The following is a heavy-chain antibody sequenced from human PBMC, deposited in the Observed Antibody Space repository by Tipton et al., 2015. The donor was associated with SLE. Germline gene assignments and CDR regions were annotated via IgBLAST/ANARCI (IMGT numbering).Heavy chain of an antibody. CDR2: IYYSGST. D-gene: IGHD7-27*01. V-gene: IGHV4-59*01. Sequence: TLSLTCTVSGGSISSYYWSWIRQPPGKGLEWIGYIYYSGSTNYNPPLKSRVTISVDTSKNQFSLKLSSVTAADTAVYYCARGLTRGNGNFDYWGQGTLVTVSS. CDR3: ARGLTRGNGNFDY. CDR1: GGSISSYY. J-gene: IGHJ4*02.